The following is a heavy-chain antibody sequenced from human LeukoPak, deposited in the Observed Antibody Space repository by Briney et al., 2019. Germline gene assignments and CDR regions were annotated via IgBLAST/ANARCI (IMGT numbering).Heavy chain of an antibody. Sequence: PGGSLRLSCAASGFTFSSYSMNWVRQAPGKGLEWVSYISSSSSTIYYADSVKGRFTISRDNSKNTLYLQMNSLRAEDTAVYYCARDSLYYDSSGYSNFDYWGQGTLVTVSS. CDR3: ARDSLYYDSSGYSNFDY. CDR1: GFTFSSYS. J-gene: IGHJ4*02. CDR2: ISSSSSTI. D-gene: IGHD3-22*01. V-gene: IGHV3-48*01.